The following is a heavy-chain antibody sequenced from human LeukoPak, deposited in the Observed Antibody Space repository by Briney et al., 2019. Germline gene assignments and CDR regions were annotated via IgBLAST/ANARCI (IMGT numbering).Heavy chain of an antibody. Sequence: GRSLRPSCAASGFTFDDYAMHWVRQAPGKGLEWVSGISWNSGSIGYADSVKGRFTISRDNAKNSLYLQMNSLRAEDTALYYCARARGGSYYFDYWGQGTLVTVSS. V-gene: IGHV3-9*01. CDR3: ARARGGSYYFDY. CDR1: GFTFDDYA. CDR2: ISWNSGSI. J-gene: IGHJ4*02. D-gene: IGHD1-26*01.